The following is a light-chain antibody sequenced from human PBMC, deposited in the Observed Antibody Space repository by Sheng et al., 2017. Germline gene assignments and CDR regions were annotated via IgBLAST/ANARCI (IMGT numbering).Light chain of an antibody. Sequence: AIQLTQSPSSLSASLGDRVTLTCRASQGINSALAWYQQKPGKAPKSLIYAASILQGGVPSKFSGSGSGTDFTLTITSLQPEDFATYYCQQSYGSTWTFGQGTKVDLK. CDR3: QQSYGSTWT. CDR2: AAS. J-gene: IGKJ1*01. V-gene: IGKV1-13*02. CDR1: QGINSA.